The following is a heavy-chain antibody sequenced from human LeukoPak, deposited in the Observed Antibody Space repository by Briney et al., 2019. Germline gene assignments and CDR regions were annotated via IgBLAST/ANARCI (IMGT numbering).Heavy chain of an antibody. CDR3: AKGRGYCTGGSCYSDY. CDR1: GFTFSNYA. Sequence: PGGSVRLSCTASGFTFSNYAMSWVRQAPGKGLEWVSTISGSGGSTYYADSVKGRFTISRDNSKNTLYLQMNSLRVEDTAIYYCAKGRGYCTGGSCYSDYWGQGTLVTVSS. V-gene: IGHV3-23*01. D-gene: IGHD2-15*01. CDR2: ISGSGGST. J-gene: IGHJ4*02.